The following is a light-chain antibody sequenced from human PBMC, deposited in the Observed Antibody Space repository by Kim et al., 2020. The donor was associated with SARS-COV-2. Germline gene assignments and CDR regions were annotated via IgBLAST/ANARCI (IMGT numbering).Light chain of an antibody. Sequence: QSVLTQPPSASGPPGQTVTISCSGSYSNIGNNYVYWYQHISGTAPKLLIFSNDQRPSGVPDRFSGSKSGTSAALVINGLRSDDEADYYCATWDDILTFPIFGGGTQLTVL. J-gene: IGLJ2*01. CDR3: ATWDDILTFPI. CDR1: YSNIGNNY. V-gene: IGLV1-47*01. CDR2: SND.